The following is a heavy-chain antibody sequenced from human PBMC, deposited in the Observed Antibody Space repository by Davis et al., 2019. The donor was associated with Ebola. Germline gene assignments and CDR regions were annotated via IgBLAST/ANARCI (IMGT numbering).Heavy chain of an antibody. CDR1: GFSVGSNY. J-gene: IGHJ4*02. CDR3: AADGGATQGFDY. Sequence: GESLKISCAASGFSVGSNYMTWVRQAPGKGLEWVSVIFNGGSTFYADSVMGRFTIFRDKSKNTLYLQMNSLRAEDTAVYYCAADGGATQGFDYWGQGTLVTVSS. CDR2: IFNGGST. V-gene: IGHV3-53*05. D-gene: IGHD1-26*01.